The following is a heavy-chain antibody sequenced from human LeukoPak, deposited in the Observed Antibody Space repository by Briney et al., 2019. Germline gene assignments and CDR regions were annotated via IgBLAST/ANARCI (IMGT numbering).Heavy chain of an antibody. CDR2: INPNSGNR. V-gene: IGHV1-8*03. CDR1: GYTLTTLD. D-gene: IGHD2-15*01. Sequence: GASVKVSCKASGYTLTTLDINWVRQATGQGLEWMGWINPNSGNRGYAQKFQGRVTITRDTSISTAYMELSSLRSEDTAVYYCARADGSPDYWGQGTLVTVSS. J-gene: IGHJ4*02. CDR3: ARADGSPDY.